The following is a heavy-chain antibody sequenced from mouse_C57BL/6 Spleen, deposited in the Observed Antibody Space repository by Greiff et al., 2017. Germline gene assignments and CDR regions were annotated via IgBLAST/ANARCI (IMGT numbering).Heavy chain of an antibody. CDR1: GYAFSSYW. CDR3: ARSGGYDGYFDY. CDR2: IYPGDGDT. Sequence: VKLVESGAELVKPGASVKISCKASGYAFSSYWMNWVKQRPGKGLEWIGQIYPGDGDTNYNGKFKGKATLTADKSSSTAYMQLSSLTSEDSAVYFCARSGGYDGYFDYWGQGTTLTVSS. J-gene: IGHJ2*01. V-gene: IGHV1-80*01. D-gene: IGHD2-3*01.